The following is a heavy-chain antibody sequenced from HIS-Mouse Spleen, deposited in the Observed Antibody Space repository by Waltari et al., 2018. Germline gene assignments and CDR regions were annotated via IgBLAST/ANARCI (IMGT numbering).Heavy chain of an antibody. J-gene: IGHJ3*02. V-gene: IGHV3-9*01. Sequence: EVQLVESGGGLVQPGRSLRLSCAASGFTFADYAMHWVRQAPGKGLEWVSGISWNSGSIGYADSVKGRFTISRDNAKNSLYLQMNSLRAEDTALYYCAKVGVTIFGVVNDAFDIWGQGTMVTVSS. CDR3: AKVGVTIFGVVNDAFDI. CDR1: GFTFADYA. CDR2: ISWNSGSI. D-gene: IGHD3-3*01.